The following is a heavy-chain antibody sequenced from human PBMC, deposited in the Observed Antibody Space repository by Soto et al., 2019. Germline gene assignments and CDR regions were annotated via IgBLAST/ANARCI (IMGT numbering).Heavy chain of an antibody. J-gene: IGHJ4*02. D-gene: IGHD1-26*01. CDR2: INHSGSS. CDR1: GGSFSGYI. V-gene: IGHV4-34*01. CDR3: TRGLFSGSSYSGSWYYFDS. Sequence: SETLSLTCAVSGGSFSGYIWTWILQTPWKGLQWIGQINHSGSSIYNPSLKNRVTISTMSNNKFSLELSSVTAADTAVYYCTRGLFSGSSYSGSWYYFDSWGQGTMVTVSS.